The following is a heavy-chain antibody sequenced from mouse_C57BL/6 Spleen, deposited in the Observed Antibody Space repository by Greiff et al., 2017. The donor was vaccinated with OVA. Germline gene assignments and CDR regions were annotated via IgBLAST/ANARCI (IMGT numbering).Heavy chain of an antibody. CDR2: IDPSDSYT. D-gene: IGHD4-1*01. Sequence: QVQLQQPGAELVMPGASVKLSCKASGYTFTSYWMHWVKQRPGQGLEWIGEIDPSDSYTNYNQKFKGKSTLTVDKSSSTAYMQLSSLTSEDSAVYYCVLGAEGFAYWGQGTLVTVSA. V-gene: IGHV1-69*01. CDR1: GYTFTSYW. J-gene: IGHJ3*01. CDR3: VLGAEGFAY.